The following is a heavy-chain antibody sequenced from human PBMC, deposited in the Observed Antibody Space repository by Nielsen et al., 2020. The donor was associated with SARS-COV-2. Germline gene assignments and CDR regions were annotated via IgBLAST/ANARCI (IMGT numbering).Heavy chain of an antibody. D-gene: IGHD6-13*01. CDR3: AKDYWAAAGYYYYGMDV. CDR1: GFTFNIYA. J-gene: IGHJ6*02. Sequence: GESLKISCAASGFTFNIYAMSWVRQAPGKGLEWVSAISGSGGSTYYADSVKGRFTISRDNSKNTLYLQMNSLRAEDTAVYYCAKDYWAAAGYYYYGMDVWGQGTTVTVSS. V-gene: IGHV3-23*01. CDR2: ISGSGGST.